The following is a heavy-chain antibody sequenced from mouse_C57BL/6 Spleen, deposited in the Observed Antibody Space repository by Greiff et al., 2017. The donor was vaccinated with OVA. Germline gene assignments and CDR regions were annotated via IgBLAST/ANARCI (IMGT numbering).Heavy chain of an antibody. D-gene: IGHD2-14*01. CDR1: GYTFTDYN. J-gene: IGHJ2*01. Sequence: VQLQQSGPELVKPGASVKIPCKASGYTFTDYNMDWVKQSHGKSLEWIGDINPNNGGTIYNQKFKGKATLTVDKSSSTAYMELRSLTSEDTAVYDCARGYDGGYYFDYWGQGTTLTVSS. V-gene: IGHV1-18*01. CDR3: ARGYDGGYYFDY. CDR2: INPNNGGT.